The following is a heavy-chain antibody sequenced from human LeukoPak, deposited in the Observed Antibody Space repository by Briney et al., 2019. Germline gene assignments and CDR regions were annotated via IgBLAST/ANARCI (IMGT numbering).Heavy chain of an antibody. CDR2: VSGGADST. V-gene: IGHV3-23*01. CDR1: GFTFSNYA. Sequence: GSLRLSCAASGFTFSNYAMSWVRQAPGKGLEWVSAVSGGADSTYYADSVKGRFTISRDNSKNTLYLQMNSLRAEDTAVYYCAKSIGYCSSTSCPGFDYWGQGTLVTVSS. CDR3: AKSIGYCSSTSCPGFDY. D-gene: IGHD2-2*01. J-gene: IGHJ4*02.